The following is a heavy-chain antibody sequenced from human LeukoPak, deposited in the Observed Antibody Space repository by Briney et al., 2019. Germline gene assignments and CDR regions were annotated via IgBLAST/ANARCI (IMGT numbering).Heavy chain of an antibody. CDR2: IYYSGST. J-gene: IGHJ4*02. D-gene: IGHD6-13*01. Sequence: SETLSLTCTVSGGSISSYYWSWIRQPPGKGLEWIGYIYYSGSTNYNPSLKSRVTISVDTSKNQFSLKLSSVTAADTAVYYCAKHVSPIAAAGTMYFDYWGQGSLVTVSS. CDR1: GGSISSYY. CDR3: AKHVSPIAAAGTMYFDY. V-gene: IGHV4-59*08.